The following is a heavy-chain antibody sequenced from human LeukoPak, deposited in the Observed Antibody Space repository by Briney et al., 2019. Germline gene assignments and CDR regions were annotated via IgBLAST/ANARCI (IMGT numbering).Heavy chain of an antibody. V-gene: IGHV1-18*01. CDR2: INTYNGNT. J-gene: IGHJ3*02. CDR1: AYTFTNYG. D-gene: IGHD2-15*01. CDR3: ARDMLVANDAFDI. Sequence: ASVKVSCKASAYTFTNYGISWVRQVPGQGLEWMAWINTYNGNTNYAQKLQGRVTMTTDTSTSTAYMELRSLRSDDTAVYYCARDMLVANDAFDIWGQGTMVTVSS.